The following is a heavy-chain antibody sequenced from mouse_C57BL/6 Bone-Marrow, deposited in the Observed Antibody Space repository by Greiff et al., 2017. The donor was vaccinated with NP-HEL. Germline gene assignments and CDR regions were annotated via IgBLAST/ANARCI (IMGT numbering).Heavy chain of an antibody. CDR1: GYTFTSYW. CDR2: IDPSDSYT. D-gene: IGHD2-1*01. CDR3: ARVSTVDKWFAY. J-gene: IGHJ3*01. Sequence: QVQLQQPGAELVRPGTSVKLSCKASGYTFTSYWMHWVKQRPGQGLEWIGVIDPSDSYTNYNQKFKGKATLTVDTSSSTAYMQLSSLSSEDAAVCCCARVSTVDKWFAYWGQGTLVTVSA. V-gene: IGHV1-59*01.